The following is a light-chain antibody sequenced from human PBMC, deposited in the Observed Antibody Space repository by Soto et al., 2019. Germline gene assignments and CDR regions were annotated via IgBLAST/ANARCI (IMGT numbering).Light chain of an antibody. J-gene: IGKJ1*01. V-gene: IGKV3-15*01. CDR2: RAS. CDR3: QQYNNWPPWT. CDR1: QSLGGN. Sequence: EIVMTQSPATLAVSPDDTATLSCRASQSLGGNLAWYQQKPGQAPRLLIFRASSRATGVPARFSASGSGTEFTLTISGLQSEDFAVYYCQQYNNWPPWTFGPGTKVDIK.